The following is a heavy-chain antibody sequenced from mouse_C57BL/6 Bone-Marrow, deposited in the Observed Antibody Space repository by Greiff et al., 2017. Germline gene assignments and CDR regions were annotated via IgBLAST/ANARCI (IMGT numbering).Heavy chain of an antibody. CDR3: ARRNWDHFDY. D-gene: IGHD4-1*01. V-gene: IGHV1-82*01. J-gene: IGHJ2*01. Sequence: QVQLQQSGPELVKPGASVKISCTASGYAFSSSWMNWVQQRPGKGLEWIGRIYPGDGDTNYNGKFKGKATLTADKSSSTAYMHLSSLTSEDSAVYFCARRNWDHFDYWGQGTTLTVSS. CDR1: GYAFSSSW. CDR2: IYPGDGDT.